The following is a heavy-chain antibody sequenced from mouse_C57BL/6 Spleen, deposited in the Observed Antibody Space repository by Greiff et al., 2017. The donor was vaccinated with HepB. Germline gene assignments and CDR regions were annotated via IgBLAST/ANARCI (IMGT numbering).Heavy chain of an antibody. J-gene: IGHJ2*01. V-gene: IGHV1-50*01. CDR2: IDPSDSYT. Sequence: QVQLQQPGAELVKPGASVKLSCKASGYTFTSYWMQWVKQRPGQGLEWIGEIDPSDSYTNYHQKFKGKATLTVDTSSSTAYMQLSSLTSEDSAVYYCARSGSNYGYFDYWGQGTTLTVSS. D-gene: IGHD2-5*01. CDR1: GYTFTSYW. CDR3: ARSGSNYGYFDY.